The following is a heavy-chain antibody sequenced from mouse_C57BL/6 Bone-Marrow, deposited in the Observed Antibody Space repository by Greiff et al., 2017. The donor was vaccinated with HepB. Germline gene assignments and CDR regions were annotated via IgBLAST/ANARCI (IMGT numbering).Heavy chain of an antibody. CDR3: ARSGGDYYGSSPFAY. CDR1: GYTFTSYW. V-gene: IGHV1-52*01. Sequence: QVQLQHPGAELVRPGSSVKLSCKASGYTFTSYWMHWVKQRPIQGLEWIGNIDPSDSETHYNQKFKDKATLTVDKSSSTAYMQLSSLTSEDSAVYYCARSGGDYYGSSPFAYWGQGTLVTVSA. CDR2: IDPSDSET. J-gene: IGHJ3*01. D-gene: IGHD1-1*01.